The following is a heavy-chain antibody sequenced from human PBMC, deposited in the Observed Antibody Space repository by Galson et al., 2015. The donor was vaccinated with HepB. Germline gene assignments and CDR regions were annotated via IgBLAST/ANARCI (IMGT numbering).Heavy chain of an antibody. Sequence: SLRLSCAGSRFTFNNYTMNWVRQAPGGGLEWVSSISGSGSVIYYADSMKGRVTTSRDNARKSVYLQMKGLRAEDTGIYYCARDPGNDRYIDYWGQGTLVTVSS. CDR3: ARDPGNDRYIDY. CDR2: ISGSGSVI. V-gene: IGHV3-21*01. J-gene: IGHJ4*02. CDR1: RFTFNNYT. D-gene: IGHD1-14*01.